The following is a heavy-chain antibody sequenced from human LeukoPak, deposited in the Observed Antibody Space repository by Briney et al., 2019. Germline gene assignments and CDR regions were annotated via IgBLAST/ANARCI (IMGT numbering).Heavy chain of an antibody. J-gene: IGHJ4*02. Sequence: SETLSLTCAVYGGSFSGYYWSWIRQPPGKGLEWIGEINHSGSTNYNPSLKSRVTISVDTSKNQFSLKLSSVTAADTAVYYCATSIAAAGTRRFDSWGQGTLVTVSS. CDR2: INHSGST. D-gene: IGHD6-13*01. CDR3: ATSIAAAGTRRFDS. V-gene: IGHV4-34*01. CDR1: GGSFSGYY.